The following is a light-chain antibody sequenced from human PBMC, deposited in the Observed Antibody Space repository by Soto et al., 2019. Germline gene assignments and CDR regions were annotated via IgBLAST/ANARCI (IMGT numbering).Light chain of an antibody. CDR2: GAS. Sequence: EIVMTQSPATVSLSPGERATLSCRASQSMRSNVAWYQQKPGQAPRLLIYGASTRAAGIPARFSGSGSGTEFTLTISSLEPDDFAVYYCQQRSSWPRITFGQGTRLEIK. J-gene: IGKJ5*01. CDR3: QQRSSWPRIT. CDR1: QSMRSN. V-gene: IGKV3-11*01.